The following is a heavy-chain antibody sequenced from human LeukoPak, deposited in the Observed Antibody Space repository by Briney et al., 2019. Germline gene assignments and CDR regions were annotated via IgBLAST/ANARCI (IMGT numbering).Heavy chain of an antibody. CDR3: ARAHITMVRGVKAWFDP. Sequence: KASETLSLTCAVYGGSFSGYYWSWIRQPPGKGLEWIGEINHSGSTNYNPSLKSRVTISVDTSKNQFSLKLSSVTAADTAVYYCARAHITMVRGVKAWFDPWGQGTLVTVSS. CDR2: INHSGST. J-gene: IGHJ5*02. CDR1: GGSFSGYY. D-gene: IGHD3-10*01. V-gene: IGHV4-34*01.